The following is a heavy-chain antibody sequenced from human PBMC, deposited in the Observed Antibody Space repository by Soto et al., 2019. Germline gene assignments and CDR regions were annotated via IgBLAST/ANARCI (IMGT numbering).Heavy chain of an antibody. CDR2: ISWNSGSI. CDR1: GFTFSAYN. D-gene: IGHD6-19*01. CDR3: AKDLGGWYWYFDY. Sequence: PGGSLRLSCAASGFTFSAYNMNWVRQAPGKGLEWVSGISWNSGSIGYADSVKGRFTISRDNAKNSLYLQMNSLRAEDTALYYCAKDLGGWYWYFDYWGQGTLVTAPQ. J-gene: IGHJ4*02. V-gene: IGHV3-9*01.